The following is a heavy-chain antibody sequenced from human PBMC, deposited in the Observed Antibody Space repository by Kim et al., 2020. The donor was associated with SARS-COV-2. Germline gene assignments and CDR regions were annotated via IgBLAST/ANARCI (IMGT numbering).Heavy chain of an antibody. Sequence: YADSVKGRFTISRDNNRKSLFLQMNNLRPDDCAIYYCAKDMLMRRFDWPDDWGQGTLVSVSS. J-gene: IGHJ1*01. CDR3: AKDMLMRRFDWPDD. D-gene: IGHD3-9*01. V-gene: IGHV3-43*01.